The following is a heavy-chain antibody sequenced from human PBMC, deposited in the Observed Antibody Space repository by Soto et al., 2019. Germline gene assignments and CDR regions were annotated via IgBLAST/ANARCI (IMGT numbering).Heavy chain of an antibody. D-gene: IGHD2-8*01. V-gene: IGHV4-34*01. J-gene: IGHJ5*02. CDR3: ARGQGGVLMVYVSWGDWFDP. Sequence: PSETLSLTCAVYGGSFSGYYWSWIRQPPGKGLEWIGEINHSGSTNYNPSLKSRVTISVDTSKNQFSLKLSSVPAADTAVYYCARGQGGVLMVYVSWGDWFDPWGQGTLVTVSS. CDR2: INHSGST. CDR1: GGSFSGYY.